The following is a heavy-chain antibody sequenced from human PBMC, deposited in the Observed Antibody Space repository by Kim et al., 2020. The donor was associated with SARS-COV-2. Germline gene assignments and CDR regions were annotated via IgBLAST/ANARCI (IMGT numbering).Heavy chain of an antibody. D-gene: IGHD7-27*01. CDR3: VRHQILGAGDSEIYYYGMDV. V-gene: IGHV4-59*11. CDR1: SGSISGHS. CDR2: IHDSGRA. J-gene: IGHJ6*02. Sequence: SETLSLTCTVSSGSISGHSWSWIRQPPGKGLEWIGYIHDSGRANHNPSLKSRVTISLDTSKNQFSLNLSSVTAADTAVYYCVRHQILGAGDSEIYYYGMDVGGQGTTVTVSS.